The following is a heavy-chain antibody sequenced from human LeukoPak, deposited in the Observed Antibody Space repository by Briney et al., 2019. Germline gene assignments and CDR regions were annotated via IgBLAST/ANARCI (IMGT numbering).Heavy chain of an antibody. CDR1: GFTFSSYA. CDR3: ARDVRMVRGVIRD. J-gene: IGHJ4*02. CDR2: ISYDGSNK. D-gene: IGHD3-10*01. V-gene: IGHV3-30*04. Sequence: GGSLRLSCAASGFTFSSYAMSWVRQAPGKGLEWVAVISYDGSNKYYADSVKGRFTISRDNSKNTLYLQMNSLRAEDTAVYYCARDVRMVRGVIRDWGQGTLVTVSS.